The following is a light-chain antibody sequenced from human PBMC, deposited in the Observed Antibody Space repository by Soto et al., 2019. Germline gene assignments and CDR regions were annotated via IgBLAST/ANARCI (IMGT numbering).Light chain of an antibody. J-gene: IGKJ1*01. Sequence: DVVMTQCPDSLAVSLGERATINCKSSQSVLNSSNNKNYLAWYQQKPGQPPKLLIYWASTRESGVPDRFSGSGSGTDFTLTISSLQAEDVAVYYCQQYDDTPRTFGQGTKVEIK. V-gene: IGKV4-1*01. CDR2: WAS. CDR1: QSVLNSSNNKNY. CDR3: QQYDDTPRT.